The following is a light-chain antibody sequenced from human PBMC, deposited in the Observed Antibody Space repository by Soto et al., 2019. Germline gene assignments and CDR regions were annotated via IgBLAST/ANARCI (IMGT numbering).Light chain of an antibody. CDR1: QSVGSN. CDR2: GAS. CDR3: QQYNDWRT. V-gene: IGKV3-15*01. J-gene: IGKJ1*01. Sequence: EIVMTQSPGTLSVSPGERATISCRASQSVGSNLAWYRQKPGQAPSLLIYGASTRATGIPARFSGSGSGTEFTLTISSLQSEDFAVYYCQQYNDWRTFGQGTKVDIK.